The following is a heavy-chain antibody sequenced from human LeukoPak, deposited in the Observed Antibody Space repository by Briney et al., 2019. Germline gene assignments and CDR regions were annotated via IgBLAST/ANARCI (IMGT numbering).Heavy chain of an antibody. CDR1: GFTFSGYA. Sequence: PGGSLRLSCAASGFTFSGYAIHGVRQAPGKGREWVAVISYDGTNKFYADSVQGRFTISRDNSKNTMDLQMNSLRADDTAVYYCARDPGGLGTIRDYYHYGMDVWGQGTTVTVSS. CDR2: ISYDGTNK. CDR3: ARDPGGLGTIRDYYHYGMDV. D-gene: IGHD2-8*01. V-gene: IGHV3-30*04. J-gene: IGHJ6*02.